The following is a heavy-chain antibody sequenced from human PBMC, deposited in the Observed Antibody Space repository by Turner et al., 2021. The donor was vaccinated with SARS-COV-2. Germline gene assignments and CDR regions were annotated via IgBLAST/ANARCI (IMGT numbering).Heavy chain of an antibody. CDR2: IKRRADGGTT. D-gene: IGHD3-9*01. CDR1: GFTFSNAW. Sequence: EVKLVESGGNLVKPGGSLRLSCAASGFTFSNAWLSWVRHAPGKGLEWVGLIKRRADGGTTDYAAPANGRFTISRDDSKNTLYLQMNTLKTDDTAVYYCTTEATLNGYFDFWGQGTLVTVSS. CDR3: TTEATLNGYFDF. V-gene: IGHV3-15*01. J-gene: IGHJ4*02.